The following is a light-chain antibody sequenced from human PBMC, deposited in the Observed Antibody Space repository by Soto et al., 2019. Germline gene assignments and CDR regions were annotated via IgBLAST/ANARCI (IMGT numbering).Light chain of an antibody. CDR2: SNN. J-gene: IGLJ2*01. Sequence: QSVLTQPPSASGTPGQRVTISCSGSSSNIGSNTVSWYQQLPQRAPKLLIFSNNQRPSGVPDRFSGSKSGTSASLAISGLQSEDEADYYCATWDDNLSGRIFGGGTKLTVL. V-gene: IGLV1-44*01. CDR3: ATWDDNLSGRI. CDR1: SSNIGSNT.